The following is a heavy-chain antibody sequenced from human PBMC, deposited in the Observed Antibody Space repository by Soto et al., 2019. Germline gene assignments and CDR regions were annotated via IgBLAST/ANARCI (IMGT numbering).Heavy chain of an antibody. V-gene: IGHV1-46*01. D-gene: IGHD3-9*01. CDR3: ARDRDYDILTGYPQYYFDY. CDR1: GYTFTSYY. Sequence: ASVKVSCKASGYTFTSYYMHWVRQAPGQGLEWMGIINPSGGSTSYAQKFQGRVTMTRDTSTSTVYMELSSLRSEDTAVYYCARDRDYDILTGYPQYYFDYRGQGTLVTVSS. J-gene: IGHJ4*02. CDR2: INPSGGST.